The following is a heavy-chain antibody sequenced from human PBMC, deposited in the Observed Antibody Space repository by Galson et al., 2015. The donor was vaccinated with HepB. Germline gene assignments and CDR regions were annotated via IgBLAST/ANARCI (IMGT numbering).Heavy chain of an antibody. V-gene: IGHV3-15*01. J-gene: IGHJ3*02. CDR2: IKSKTDGGTT. CDR1: GFTFSNAW. D-gene: IGHD2-2*01. Sequence: SLRLSCAASGFTFSNAWMSWVRQAPGKGLEWVSRIKSKTDGGTTDYAAPVKGRFTISRDDSKNTLYLQMNSLKTEGTAVYYCTTDSTADDAFDIWGQGTMVTVSS. CDR3: TTDSTADDAFDI.